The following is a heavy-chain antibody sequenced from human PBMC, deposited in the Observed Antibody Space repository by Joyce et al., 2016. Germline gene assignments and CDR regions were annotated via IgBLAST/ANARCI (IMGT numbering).Heavy chain of an antibody. D-gene: IGHD3-10*01. V-gene: IGHV3-23*01. CDR3: AKHSDASWFHVPSYYDY. CDR1: GFTFSSFA. J-gene: IGHJ4*02. CDR2: LSKNVVSI. Sequence: EVRLLESGGGLTQPGGSLRLSCAASGFTFSSFAMSWVRQVPGKGLEWVSTLSKNVVSIYYADSVKGRFTISRDNSNNALYLEMNSLRAGDTAIYYCAKHSDASWFHVPSYYDYWGQGTLVTVSS.